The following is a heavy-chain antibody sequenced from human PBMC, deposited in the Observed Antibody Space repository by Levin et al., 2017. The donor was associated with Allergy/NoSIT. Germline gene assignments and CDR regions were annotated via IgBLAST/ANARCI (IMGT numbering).Heavy chain of an antibody. CDR3: AKGPLTMAAKQTGYFDY. V-gene: IGHV3-30*18. CDR2: ISYDGSNK. Sequence: GESLKISCAASGFTFSSYGMHWVRQAPGKGLDWVAVISYDGSNKYYADSVKGRFTISRDNSKNTLYLQMNSLRAEDTAVYYCAKGPLTMAAKQTGYFDYRGQGTLVTVSS. J-gene: IGHJ4*02. D-gene: IGHD3-3*01. CDR1: GFTFSSYG.